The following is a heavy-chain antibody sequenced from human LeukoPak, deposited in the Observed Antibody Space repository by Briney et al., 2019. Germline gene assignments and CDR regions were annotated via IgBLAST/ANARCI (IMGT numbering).Heavy chain of an antibody. V-gene: IGHV3-74*01. CDR2: INSDGSST. D-gene: IGHD3-22*01. CDR1: GFTFSSYW. Sequence: PGGSLRFSCAASGFTFSSYWMHWVRQAPGKGLVWVSRINSDGSSTSYADSVKGRFTISRDNAKNTLYLQMNSLRAEDTAVYYCARGDYYDSSGYSRWVYYYGMDVWGQGTTVTVSS. CDR3: ARGDYYDSSGYSRWVYYYGMDV. J-gene: IGHJ6*02.